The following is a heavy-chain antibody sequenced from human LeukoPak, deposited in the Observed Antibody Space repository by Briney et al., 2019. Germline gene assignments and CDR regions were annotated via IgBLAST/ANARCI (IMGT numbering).Heavy chain of an antibody. J-gene: IGHJ4*02. CDR2: IYYSGST. V-gene: IGHV4-39*07. D-gene: IGHD5-12*01. CDR1: GGSISSSSYY. Sequence: SETLSLTCTVSGGSISSSSYYWGWIRQPPGKGLEWIGSIYYSGSTYYNPSLKSRVTISVDTSKNQFSLKLSSVTAADTAVYYCARAGGYDPGDYYFDYWGQGTLVTVSS. CDR3: ARAGGYDPGDYYFDY.